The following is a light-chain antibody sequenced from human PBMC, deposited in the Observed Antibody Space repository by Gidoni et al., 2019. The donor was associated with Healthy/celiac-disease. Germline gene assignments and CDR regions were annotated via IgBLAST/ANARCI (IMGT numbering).Light chain of an antibody. CDR1: KLGDKY. CDR2: QDT. CDR3: QAWDSSTGV. Sequence: SYELTQPHSVSVSPGQTASITCPGDKLGDKYACWYQQKPGQSPMLVIYQDTKRPSGIPERFSGSNPGNTATLTISGTQAMDEADYYCQAWDSSTGVFGTGTKVTVL. J-gene: IGLJ1*01. V-gene: IGLV3-1*01.